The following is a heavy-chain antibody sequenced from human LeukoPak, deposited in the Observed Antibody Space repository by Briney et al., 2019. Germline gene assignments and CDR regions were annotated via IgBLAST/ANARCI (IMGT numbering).Heavy chain of an antibody. Sequence: PSQTLSLTCTVSGGSISSGGYYWSWIRQPPGKGLEWIGFIHDGGSTSYNSSLKSRVAISVDRSKNQFSLTLSSVTAADTDIYYCARDSPKRYSGSYFDYWGQGSLVTVSS. V-gene: IGHV4-30-2*01. CDR1: GGSISSGGYY. J-gene: IGHJ4*02. D-gene: IGHD1-26*01. CDR3: ARDSPKRYSGSYFDY. CDR2: IHDGGST.